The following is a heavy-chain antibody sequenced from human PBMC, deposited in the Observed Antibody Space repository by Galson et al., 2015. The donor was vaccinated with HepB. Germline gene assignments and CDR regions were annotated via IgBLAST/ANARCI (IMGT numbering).Heavy chain of an antibody. CDR3: ARNGFPPYILLDY. D-gene: IGHD5-24*01. Sequence: SLRLSCAASGFTFNGSAMHWVRQAPGRGLEWVTFISHDGSQKYYAESVKGRFTISRDNSKTTVYLQMNSLRAEDTAVYYCARNGFPPYILLDYWGQGTLITVPS. J-gene: IGHJ4*02. V-gene: IGHV3-30*04. CDR1: GFTFNGSA. CDR2: ISHDGSQK.